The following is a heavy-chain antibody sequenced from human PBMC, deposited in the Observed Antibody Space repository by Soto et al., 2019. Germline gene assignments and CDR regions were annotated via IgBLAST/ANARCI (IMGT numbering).Heavy chain of an antibody. V-gene: IGHV1-3*01. J-gene: IGHJ4*02. CDR2: INAGNGNT. D-gene: IGHD3-3*01. Sequence: QVQLVQSGAEVKKPGASVKVSCKATGYTFTSYAMHWVRQAPGQRIEWMGWINAGNGNTKYSQKFQGRVTITRDTSASTAYMELSSLRSEDTAVYYCARVLDYDFWSGSYAFDYWGQGTLVTVSS. CDR1: GYTFTSYA. CDR3: ARVLDYDFWSGSYAFDY.